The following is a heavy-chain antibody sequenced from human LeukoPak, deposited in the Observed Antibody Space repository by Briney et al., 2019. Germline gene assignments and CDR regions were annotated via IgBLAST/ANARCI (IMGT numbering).Heavy chain of an antibody. CDR2: IYYSGST. CDR3: ARGITIFGVVIPTYGMDV. CDR1: GGSISSYY. Sequence: PSETLSLTCTVSGGSISSYYWSWIRQPPGKGLEWIGYIYYSGSTNYNPSLKSRVTISVDTSKNQLSLKLSSVTAADTAVYYCARGITIFGVVIPTYGMDVWGQGTTVTASS. J-gene: IGHJ6*02. D-gene: IGHD3-3*01. V-gene: IGHV4-59*01.